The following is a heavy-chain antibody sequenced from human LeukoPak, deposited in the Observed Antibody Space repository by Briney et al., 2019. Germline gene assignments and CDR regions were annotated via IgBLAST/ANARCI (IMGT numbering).Heavy chain of an antibody. J-gene: IGHJ4*02. CDR3: ARGAGGYYYDSSGSYYFDY. Sequence: GGSLRLSCAASGFTASSNYMSWLRQAPGKGLEWVSVIYSGGSTYYADSVKGRFTISRDNSKNTLYLQMNSLRAEDTAVYYCARGAGGYYYDSSGSYYFDYWGQGTLVTVSS. D-gene: IGHD3-22*01. CDR2: IYSGGST. CDR1: GFTASSNY. V-gene: IGHV3-66*02.